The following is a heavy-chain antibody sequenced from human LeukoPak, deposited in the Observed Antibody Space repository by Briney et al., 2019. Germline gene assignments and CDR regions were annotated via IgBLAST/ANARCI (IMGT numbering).Heavy chain of an antibody. V-gene: IGHV3-23*01. CDR1: GFTFSSYV. J-gene: IGHJ1*01. CDR3: AKGSCSSSSCYVMYFLH. Sequence: PGGSLRLSCAASGFTFSSYVMNWVRQAPGKGLEWVSAISGSGGSTYYADSVKGRFTISRDNSKNTLYLQMNSLRAEDTAVYYCAKGSCSSSSCYVMYFLHWGQGTLVTVSS. D-gene: IGHD2-2*01. CDR2: ISGSGGST.